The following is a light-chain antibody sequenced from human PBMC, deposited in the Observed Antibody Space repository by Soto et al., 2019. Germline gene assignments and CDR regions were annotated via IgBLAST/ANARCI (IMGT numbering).Light chain of an antibody. CDR1: QSVSSSY. J-gene: IGKJ3*01. CDR2: GAS. Sequence: IVLTQSPGTLSLSPGERATLSCRASQSVSSSYLAWYQQKPGQAPRLLIYGASSRATGIPDRFSGSGSGTDLTLTISRLEPEDFAVYYCQQYGSSLFTFGPGTKVDIK. V-gene: IGKV3-20*01. CDR3: QQYGSSLFT.